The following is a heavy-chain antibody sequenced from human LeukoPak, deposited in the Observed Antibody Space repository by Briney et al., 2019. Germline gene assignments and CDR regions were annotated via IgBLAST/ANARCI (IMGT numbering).Heavy chain of an antibody. D-gene: IGHD1-1*01. CDR1: GGTFSSYA. Sequence: SVKVSCKASGGTFSSYAISWVRQAPGQGLEWMGGIIPIFGTANYAQKFQGRVTITADESTSTAYMELSSLRAEDTAVYYCARNLAQLGVGWFDPWGQGTLVTVSS. J-gene: IGHJ5*02. CDR3: ARNLAQLGVGWFDP. V-gene: IGHV1-69*13. CDR2: IIPIFGTA.